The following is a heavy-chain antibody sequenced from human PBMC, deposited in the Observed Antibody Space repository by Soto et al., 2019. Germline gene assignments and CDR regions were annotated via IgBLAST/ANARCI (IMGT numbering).Heavy chain of an antibody. CDR3: AKDGDTMIVVAVFDY. CDR1: GFTFSGYA. D-gene: IGHD3-22*01. CDR2: ISGSGGST. V-gene: IGHV3-23*01. J-gene: IGHJ4*02. Sequence: EVQLLESGGGLVQPGGSLRLSCAASGFTFSGYARSWVREAPGKGLGWVSAISGSGGSTYYAHSVKGRFTISRDNSKNTLYLQMNSLRAEDTAVYYCAKDGDTMIVVAVFDYWGQGTLVTVSS.